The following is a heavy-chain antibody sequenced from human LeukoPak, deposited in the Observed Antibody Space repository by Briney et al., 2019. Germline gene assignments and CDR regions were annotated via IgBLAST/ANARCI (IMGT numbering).Heavy chain of an antibody. J-gene: IGHJ4*02. CDR3: AKGYSSGWKVDF. D-gene: IGHD6-19*01. V-gene: IGHV3-30*02. Sequence: GGSLRLSCAASVFAFSTHGMHWVRQAPDRGLEWVAFIRYDGTSKYYADSVKGRFTVSRDNSKNTLYLEMNSLRAEDTAVYYCAKGYSSGWKVDFWGQGTLATVSS. CDR1: VFAFSTHG. CDR2: IRYDGTSK.